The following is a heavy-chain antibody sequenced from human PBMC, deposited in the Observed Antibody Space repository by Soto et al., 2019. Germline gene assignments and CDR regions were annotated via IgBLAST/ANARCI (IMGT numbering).Heavy chain of an antibody. CDR1: GGSISSGGYY. D-gene: IGHD2-15*01. Sequence: SETLSLTCTVSGGSISSGGYYWSWIRQHPGKGLEWIGYIYYSGSTYYNPSLKSRVTISVDTSKNQFSLKLSSVTAADTAVYYCAREPLTQAHCSGGSCYQNWYFDLWGRGTLVTVS. J-gene: IGHJ2*01. V-gene: IGHV4-31*03. CDR2: IYYSGST. CDR3: AREPLTQAHCSGGSCYQNWYFDL.